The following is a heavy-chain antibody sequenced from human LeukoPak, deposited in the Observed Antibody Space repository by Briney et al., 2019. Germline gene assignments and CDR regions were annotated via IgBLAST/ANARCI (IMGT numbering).Heavy chain of an antibody. J-gene: IGHJ4*02. CDR2: IIPILGIA. CDR3: ARGYCSSTSCFLDY. CDR1: GGTFSSYA. Sequence: SVKVSCKASGGTFSSYAVSWVRQAPGQGLEWMGRIIPILGIANYAQKFQGRVTITADKSTSTAYMELSSLRSEDTAVYYCARGYCSSTSCFLDYWGQGTLVTVSS. V-gene: IGHV1-69*04. D-gene: IGHD2-2*01.